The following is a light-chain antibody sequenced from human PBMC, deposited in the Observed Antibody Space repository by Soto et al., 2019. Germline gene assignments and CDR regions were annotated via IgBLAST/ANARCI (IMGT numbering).Light chain of an antibody. J-gene: IGLJ2*01. CDR1: SSDVGGYNY. V-gene: IGLV2-14*03. CDR2: DVR. CDR3: SSYKSTSGVV. Sequence: QSVLTQPASVSGSPGQSITISCTGTSSDVGGYNYVSWYQHHPGKAPQPLIYDVRIRPSGVSNRFSGSKSGNTASLTISGLQAEDEADYYCSSYKSTSGVVFGGGTKPPS.